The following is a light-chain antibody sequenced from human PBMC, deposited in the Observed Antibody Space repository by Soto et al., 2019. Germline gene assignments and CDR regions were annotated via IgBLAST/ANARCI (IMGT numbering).Light chain of an antibody. CDR3: ISYTSKSTWV. V-gene: IGLV2-14*01. Sequence: QSALTQPASVSGSPGQSITISCTGTSSDVGGYNYVSWFQQHPGLVPKLIIYEVSNRPSGVSNRFSGSKSVNTASLTISGLQSEDEADYYCISYTSKSTWVFGGGTKLPS. J-gene: IGLJ2*01. CDR1: SSDVGGYNY. CDR2: EVS.